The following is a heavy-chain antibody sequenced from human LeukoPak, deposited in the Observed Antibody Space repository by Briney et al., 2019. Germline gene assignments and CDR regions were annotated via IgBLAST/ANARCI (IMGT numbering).Heavy chain of an antibody. Sequence: SETLSLTCAVYGGSFSGYYWSWIRQPPGKGLEWIGEINHSGSTNYNPSLKSRVTISVDTSKNQFSLKLSSVTAADTAVYYCARDRYSYGERPLDYWGQGTLVTVSS. J-gene: IGHJ4*02. CDR1: GGSFSGYY. CDR2: INHSGST. D-gene: IGHD5-18*01. V-gene: IGHV4-34*01. CDR3: ARDRYSYGERPLDY.